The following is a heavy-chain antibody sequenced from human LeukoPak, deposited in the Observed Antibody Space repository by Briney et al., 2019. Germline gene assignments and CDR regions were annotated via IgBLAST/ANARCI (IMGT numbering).Heavy chain of an antibody. Sequence: GGTLRLSCAASGFSLSNYCMHWVRQAPGKGLEWVAAPLYDGNTKHYADSVKGRFTFSRDISKNAFYLQMNSLTAENTAVYYCARDHRPEIQSYYMDVWGKGTTVAVSS. CDR3: ARDHRPEIQSYYMDV. CDR2: PLYDGNTK. D-gene: IGHD1-14*01. CDR1: GFSLSNYC. J-gene: IGHJ6*03. V-gene: IGHV3-33*01.